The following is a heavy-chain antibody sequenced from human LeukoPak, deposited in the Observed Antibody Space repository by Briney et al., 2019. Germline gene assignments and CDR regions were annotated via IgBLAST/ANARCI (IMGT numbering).Heavy chain of an antibody. CDR3: ALGGYSSGWSQFDY. J-gene: IGHJ4*02. CDR1: GGSISSYY. Sequence: PSETLSLTCTVSGGSISSYYWSWIRQPAGKGLEWIGCIYTSGSTNYNPSLKSRVTMSVDTSKNQFSLKLSSVTAADTAVYYCALGGYSSGWSQFDYWGQGTLVTVSS. V-gene: IGHV4-4*07. D-gene: IGHD6-19*01. CDR2: IYTSGST.